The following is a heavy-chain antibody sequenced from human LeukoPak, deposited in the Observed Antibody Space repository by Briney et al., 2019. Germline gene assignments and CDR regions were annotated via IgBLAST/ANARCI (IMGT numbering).Heavy chain of an antibody. Sequence: PSETLSLTCAVYGGSFSGYYLSWIRQPPGKGLEWIGEINHSGSTNYNPSLKSRVTISVDTSKNQFSLKLSSVTAADTAVYYCARAGLDGDVDYWGQGTLVTVSS. CDR2: INHSGST. CDR3: ARAGLDGDVDY. D-gene: IGHD4-17*01. V-gene: IGHV4-34*01. CDR1: GGSFSGYY. J-gene: IGHJ4*02.